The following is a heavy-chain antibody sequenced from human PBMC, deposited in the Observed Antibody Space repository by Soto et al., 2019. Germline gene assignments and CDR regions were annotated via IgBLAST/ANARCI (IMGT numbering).Heavy chain of an antibody. CDR1: GFTFSTHS. D-gene: IGHD2-15*01. CDR2: ISTSSTYI. J-gene: IGHJ4*02. V-gene: IGHV3-21*04. CDR3: ARGSKDSYPGSRIFDF. Sequence: GGSLRLSCAASGFTFSTHSMHWVRQAPGKGLEWVSSISTSSTYIDYADSVKGRFTISRDNAKNTLYLQMSSLRAEDSAVYYCARGSKDSYPGSRIFDFWGRGTLVTVSS.